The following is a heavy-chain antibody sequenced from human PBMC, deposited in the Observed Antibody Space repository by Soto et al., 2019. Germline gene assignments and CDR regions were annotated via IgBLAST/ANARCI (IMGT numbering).Heavy chain of an antibody. CDR2: IYYSGST. V-gene: IGHV4-59*08. J-gene: IGHJ4*02. D-gene: IGHD4-17*01. Sequence: QVQLQESGPGLVRPSETLSLTCTVSGGSISSYYWSWVRQPPGKGLEWIGYIYYSGSTNSNPSLKSRVNISVDTSKNQSSLRLSSMTAADTAVYYCARHVHPTVTTPFDSWGQGTLVTVSS. CDR1: GGSISSYY. CDR3: ARHVHPTVTTPFDS.